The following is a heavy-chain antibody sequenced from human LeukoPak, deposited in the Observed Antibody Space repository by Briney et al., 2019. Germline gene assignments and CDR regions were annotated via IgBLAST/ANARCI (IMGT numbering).Heavy chain of an antibody. Sequence: SETLSLTCTVSGDAISRSSWSWIRQPPEKGLEWIGYMFYGGDTNHNPSLKGRVTMTVDTSKDQFSLKLTSVTAADTAVYYCARAIRGSFYASDRWGQGALVTVSS. CDR1: GDAISRSS. D-gene: IGHD1-26*01. CDR2: MFYGGDT. J-gene: IGHJ5*02. CDR3: ARAIRGSFYASDR. V-gene: IGHV4-59*08.